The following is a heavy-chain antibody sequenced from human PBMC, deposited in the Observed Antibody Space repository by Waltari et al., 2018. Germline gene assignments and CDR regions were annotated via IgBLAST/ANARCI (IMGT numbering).Heavy chain of an antibody. Sequence: QVQLQESGPGLVKPSQTLSLTCTVSGDSIDYGGSNCAWMRRHPEKGLEWIGYISSSGTTDYNPSLKSRISISRDTSKNRFFLKMRSVTAADTAVYDCARDQGVSADNVHYGMDFWGQGTTVTVSS. J-gene: IGHJ6*02. D-gene: IGHD6-25*01. CDR1: GDSIDYGGSN. CDR2: ISSSGTT. V-gene: IGHV4-31*03. CDR3: ARDQGVSADNVHYGMDF.